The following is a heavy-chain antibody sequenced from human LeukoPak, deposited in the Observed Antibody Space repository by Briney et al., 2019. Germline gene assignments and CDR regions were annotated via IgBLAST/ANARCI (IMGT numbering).Heavy chain of an antibody. V-gene: IGHV3-21*06. CDR1: GFTFSSYD. D-gene: IGHD6-19*01. J-gene: IGHJ3*02. Sequence: PGGSLRLSCAASGFTFSSYDMNWVRQAPGKGLEWVSSISSSSSYIYYADSVKGRFTISRDNAKNSLYLQMNSLRAEDTAVYYCARVNSRIAVAGTGGAFDIWGQGTMVTVSS. CDR2: ISSSSSYI. CDR3: ARVNSRIAVAGTGGAFDI.